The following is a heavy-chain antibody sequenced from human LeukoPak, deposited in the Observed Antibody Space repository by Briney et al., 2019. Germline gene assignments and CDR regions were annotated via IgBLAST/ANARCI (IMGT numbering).Heavy chain of an antibody. D-gene: IGHD1-26*01. Sequence: GGSLRLSCAASGFTFSSYAIHWVRQAPGKGLEWVSSISSSSSYIYYADSVKGRFTISRDNAKNSLYLQMNSLRAEDTAVYYCARASSGSYYFDYWGQGTLVTVSS. CDR2: ISSSSSYI. V-gene: IGHV3-21*01. CDR1: GFTFSSYA. J-gene: IGHJ4*02. CDR3: ARASSGSYYFDY.